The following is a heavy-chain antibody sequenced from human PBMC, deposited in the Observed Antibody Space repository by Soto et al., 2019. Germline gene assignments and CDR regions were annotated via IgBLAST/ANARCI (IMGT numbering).Heavy chain of an antibody. D-gene: IGHD5-18*01. J-gene: IGHJ5*02. CDR2: IYPGDSDT. CDR3: ARIGGFRVGGDGYKNWFDP. CDR1: GYSFTSYW. V-gene: IGHV5-51*01. Sequence: PGESLKISCKGSGYSFTSYWIGWVRQMPGKGLEWMGIIYPGDSDTRYSPSFQGQVTISADKSISTAYLQWSSLKASDTAMYYCARIGGFRVGGDGYKNWFDPWGQGTLGTVS.